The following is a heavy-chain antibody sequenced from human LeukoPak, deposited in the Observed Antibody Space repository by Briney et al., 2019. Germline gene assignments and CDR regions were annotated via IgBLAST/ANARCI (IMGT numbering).Heavy chain of an antibody. D-gene: IGHD2-21*01. CDR1: GFTFSSYA. Sequence: GGSLRLSCAASGFTFSSYAMTWVRQAPGKGLAWVSSISKSDGSTYYADSVKGRFTISRDHSKNTVYLHMDSLRVEDTAIYYCARGALIPDFRGQGTLVTVSS. J-gene: IGHJ4*02. V-gene: IGHV3-23*01. CDR2: ISKSDGST. CDR3: ARGALIPDF.